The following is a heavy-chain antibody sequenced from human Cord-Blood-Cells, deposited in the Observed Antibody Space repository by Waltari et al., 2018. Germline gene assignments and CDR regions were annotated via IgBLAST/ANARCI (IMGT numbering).Heavy chain of an antibody. CDR2: ISPILGTA. V-gene: IGHV1-69*01. D-gene: IGHD2-2*01. J-gene: IGHJ6*03. CDR1: GGTFSSYA. CDR3: TRGSFYDIGVVPAAIGNYYMDV. Sequence: QVQLVQSGAEVKKPGSSVKVSCKASGGTFSSYAISWVRQPPGHGLEWMGGISPILGTANYARKCQGRVTITADESTSTADMELSSLRSEDTAGYYWTRGSFYDIGVVPAAIGNYYMDVWGKGTTVTVSS.